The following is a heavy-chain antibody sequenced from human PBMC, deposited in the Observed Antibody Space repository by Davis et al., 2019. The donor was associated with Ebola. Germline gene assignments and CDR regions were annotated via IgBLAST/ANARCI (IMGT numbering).Heavy chain of an antibody. J-gene: IGHJ5*02. CDR2: ISAYNGNT. Sequence: ASVKVSCKASGYTFTSYGISWVRQAPGQGLEWMGWISAYNGNTNYAQKLQGRVTMTTDTSTSTAYMELRSLRSDDTAVYYCARGTAAAGTTLDWFDPWGQGTLVTVSS. CDR1: GYTFTSYG. CDR3: ARGTAAAGTTLDWFDP. D-gene: IGHD6-13*01. V-gene: IGHV1-18*01.